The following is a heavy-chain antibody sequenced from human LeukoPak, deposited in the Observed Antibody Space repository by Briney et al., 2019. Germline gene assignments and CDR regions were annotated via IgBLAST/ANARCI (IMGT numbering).Heavy chain of an antibody. CDR1: GYSISSGYY. Sequence: SETLSLTCTVSGYSISSGYYWGWIRQPPGKGLEWIGSIYHSGSTYYNPSLESRVTISVDTSKNQFSLKLSSVTAADTAVYYCARGDYYYMDVWGKGTTVTVPS. CDR3: ARGDYYYMDV. CDR2: IYHSGST. D-gene: IGHD1-26*01. V-gene: IGHV4-38-2*02. J-gene: IGHJ6*03.